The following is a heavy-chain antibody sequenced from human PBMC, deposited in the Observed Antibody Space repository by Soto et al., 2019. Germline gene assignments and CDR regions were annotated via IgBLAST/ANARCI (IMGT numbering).Heavy chain of an antibody. CDR1: GGTFSSYA. CDR3: ARTKDTATVPLG. D-gene: IGHD5-18*01. CDR2: IIPIFGTA. J-gene: IGHJ4*02. V-gene: IGHV1-69*13. Sequence: SVKVSCKASGGTFSSYAISWVRQAPGQGLEWMGGIIPIFGTANYAQKFQGRVTITADESTSTAYMELSSLRSEDTAVYYCARTKDTATVPLGWGQGTLVTVSS.